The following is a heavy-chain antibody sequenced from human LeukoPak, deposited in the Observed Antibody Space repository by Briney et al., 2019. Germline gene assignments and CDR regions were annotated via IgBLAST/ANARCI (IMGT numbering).Heavy chain of an antibody. Sequence: GRSLRLTCTASGFNFNKFGLHWLRQAPGKGLEWVAFIRYDGTNDYYGGSVRGRFTISRDNSMNSLFLQMNSLRPEDTAVYYCAKGAGSIATRPREYYYYYYMDVWGKGTTVIVSS. V-gene: IGHV3-30*02. CDR2: IRYDGTND. CDR3: AKGAGSIATRPREYYYYYYMDV. CDR1: GFNFNKFG. D-gene: IGHD6-6*01. J-gene: IGHJ6*03.